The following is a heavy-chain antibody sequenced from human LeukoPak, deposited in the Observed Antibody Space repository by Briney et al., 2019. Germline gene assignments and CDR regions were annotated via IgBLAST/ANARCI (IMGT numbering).Heavy chain of an antibody. V-gene: IGHV3-23*01. CDR3: AKEGGDKDPLAYFDY. CDR2: ISDSGGST. J-gene: IGHJ4*02. D-gene: IGHD3-16*01. CDR1: GFTFSSYA. Sequence: PGGSLRLSCAASGFTFSSYAMSWVRQAPGKGLEWVSSISDSGGSTYYADSVKGRFTISRDDSKNTLYLQMNSLKAEDTVVYYCAKEGGDKDPLAYFDYWAQGTLVPVSS.